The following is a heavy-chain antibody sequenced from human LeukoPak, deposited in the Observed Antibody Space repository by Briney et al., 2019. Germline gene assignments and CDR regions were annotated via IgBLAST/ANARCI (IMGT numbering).Heavy chain of an antibody. CDR3: ARGRGGCSSTSCHNWFDP. CDR1: GGSFSGCY. CDR2: INHSGST. V-gene: IGHV4-34*01. Sequence: SETLSLTCAVYGGSFSGCYWSWIRQPPGKGLEWIGEINHSGSTNYNPSLKSRVTISVDTSKNQFSLKLSSVTAADTAVYYCARGRGGCSSTSCHNWFDPWGQGTLVTVSS. J-gene: IGHJ5*02. D-gene: IGHD2-2*01.